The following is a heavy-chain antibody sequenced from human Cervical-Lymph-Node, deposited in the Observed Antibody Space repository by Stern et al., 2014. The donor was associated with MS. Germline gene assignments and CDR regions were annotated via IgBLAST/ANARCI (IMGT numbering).Heavy chain of an antibody. J-gene: IGHJ4*02. V-gene: IGHV1-46*03. CDR3: ARYYDGYDGGLDY. D-gene: IGHD3-3*01. CDR2: INPRGGST. Sequence: QVQLVQSGTELKKPGASMKVSCKTSGFIFTNYYIHWVRQAPGQGLEWMGIINPRGGSTDYAQKFQGRLTVTRDTSTNTVYMQLSSLRSDDTAVYYCARYYDGYDGGLDYWGQGALVIVSS. CDR1: GFIFTNYY.